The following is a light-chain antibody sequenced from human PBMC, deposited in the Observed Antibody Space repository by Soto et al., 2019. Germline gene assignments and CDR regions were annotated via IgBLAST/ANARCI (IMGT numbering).Light chain of an antibody. V-gene: IGLV1-44*01. J-gene: IGLJ3*02. Sequence: QSVLTQPPSASGTPGQRVAISCFGSTSNIGSNTVNWYQQLPGTAPKLLIYSNNQRPSGVPDRFSGSKSGTSASLAISGLLSEDEADYYCAAWDDSPNGPVFGGGTQLTVL. CDR2: SNN. CDR3: AAWDDSPNGPV. CDR1: TSNIGSNT.